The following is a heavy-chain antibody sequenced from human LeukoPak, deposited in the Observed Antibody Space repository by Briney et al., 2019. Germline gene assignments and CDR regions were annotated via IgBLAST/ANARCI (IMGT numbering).Heavy chain of an antibody. CDR3: ARGAGGYSYG. CDR1: GGSISSYC. Sequence: SETLSLTCTVSGGSISSYCWSWIRQPPGKGLEWIGYIYYSGSTNYNPSLKSRVTISIDTSKNQFSLNLSSVTAADTAVYYCARGAGGYSYGWGQGTLVTVSS. CDR2: IYYSGST. V-gene: IGHV4-59*01. J-gene: IGHJ4*02. D-gene: IGHD5-18*01.